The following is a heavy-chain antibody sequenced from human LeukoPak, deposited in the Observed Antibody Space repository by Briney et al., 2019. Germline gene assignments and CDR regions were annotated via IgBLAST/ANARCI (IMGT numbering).Heavy chain of an antibody. Sequence: GASVKVSCKATGYTFTSYYIHWVRQAPGQGLEWMGIVNPSSGSTSYAQKFHGRVTMTRDTSTTTVYMELSSLRSEDTAVYYCARDRASFDYWGQGTLVTVSS. CDR1: GYTFTSYY. V-gene: IGHV1-46*01. CDR3: ARDRASFDY. D-gene: IGHD3-10*01. J-gene: IGHJ4*02. CDR2: VNPSSGST.